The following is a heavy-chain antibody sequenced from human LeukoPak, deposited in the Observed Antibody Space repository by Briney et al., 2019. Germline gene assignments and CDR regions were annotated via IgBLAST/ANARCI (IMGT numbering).Heavy chain of an antibody. J-gene: IGHJ4*02. CDR1: GFTFSNYW. CDR2: IKQDGSEK. CDR3: VRGRGSDY. V-gene: IGHV3-7*04. Sequence: GGSLRLSCAASGFTFSNYWMTWVRQAPGKGLEWVAIIKQDGSEKYYVDSVKGRFTISRDNAKNSLYLQINDLRTEDSAVYYCVRGRGSDYWGQGTLVTVSS.